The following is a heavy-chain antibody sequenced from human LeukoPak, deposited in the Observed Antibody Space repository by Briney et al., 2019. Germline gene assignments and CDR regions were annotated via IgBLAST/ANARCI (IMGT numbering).Heavy chain of an antibody. Sequence: GGSLRLSCAASGFTFSSYEMSWVRQAPGKRLEWVSYIRGSGSTIYYADSVKGRFTISRDNARNSLYLKMNCLRAEDPALYYCARGGGEYTFGSFDYWGQGTLVTVSS. CDR1: GFTFSSYE. J-gene: IGHJ4*02. CDR3: ARGGGEYTFGSFDY. D-gene: IGHD3-16*01. V-gene: IGHV3-48*03. CDR2: IRGSGSTI.